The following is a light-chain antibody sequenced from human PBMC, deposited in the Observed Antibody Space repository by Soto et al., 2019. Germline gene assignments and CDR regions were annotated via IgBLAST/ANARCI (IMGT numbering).Light chain of an antibody. Sequence: DIKMTQSPSTLSASVGDRVTITCRASQSISSWLAWYQKKPGKAPKVLIYKASSLESGVPSRFGGSGSGTEFTLTISSLQPDDFATYYCQQYNSYWWTFGQGTKVDIK. CDR3: QQYNSYWWT. J-gene: IGKJ1*01. CDR1: QSISSW. V-gene: IGKV1-5*03. CDR2: KAS.